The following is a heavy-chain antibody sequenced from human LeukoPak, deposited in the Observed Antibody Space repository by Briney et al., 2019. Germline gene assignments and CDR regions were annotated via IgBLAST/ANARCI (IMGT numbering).Heavy chain of an antibody. D-gene: IGHD3-22*01. Sequence: RSGGSLRLSCAASGFTFDDYAMHWVRQAPGRGLEWVSGISWNSGSIGYADSVKGRFTISRDNAKNSLYLQMNSLRAEDTALYYCAKDMGYYDSSHLRTPIDYWGQGTLVTVSS. V-gene: IGHV3-9*01. CDR2: ISWNSGSI. J-gene: IGHJ4*02. CDR3: AKDMGYYDSSHLRTPIDY. CDR1: GFTFDDYA.